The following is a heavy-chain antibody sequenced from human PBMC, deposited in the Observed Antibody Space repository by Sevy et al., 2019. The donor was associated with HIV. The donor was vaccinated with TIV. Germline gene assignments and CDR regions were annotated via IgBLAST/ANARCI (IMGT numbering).Heavy chain of an antibody. J-gene: IGHJ2*01. V-gene: IGHV3-21*01. D-gene: IGHD3-22*01. CDR3: ARDLIRTLWYFDL. CDR2: ISSSSNYI. Sequence: GGSLRLSCAASGFTFSSYSMNWVRQAPGKGLEWISSISSSSNYIYYADSVKGQFTISRDNAQNSLYLQMNSLRAEDTAVYYCARDLIRTLWYFDLWGRGTVVTVSS. CDR1: GFTFSSYS.